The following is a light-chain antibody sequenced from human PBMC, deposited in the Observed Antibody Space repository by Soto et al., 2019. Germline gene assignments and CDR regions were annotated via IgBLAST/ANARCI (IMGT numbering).Light chain of an antibody. J-gene: IGKJ1*01. CDR2: EAS. V-gene: IGKV1-5*03. CDR3: QNYDSISSTT. Sequence: DIQKTQSPSTLAASVVDNVTITSRAIQSFTKWLAWYQQKPGKAPQFLIYEASRLKSGVPSRFSGSESGTEFTLTISSLQPDDFATYYCQNYDSISSTTFGQGTKV. CDR1: QSFTKW.